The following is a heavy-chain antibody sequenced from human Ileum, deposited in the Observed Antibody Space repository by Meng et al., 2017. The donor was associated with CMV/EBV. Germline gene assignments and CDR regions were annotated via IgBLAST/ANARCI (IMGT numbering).Heavy chain of an antibody. CDR1: GFTFSDYA. Sequence: CAASGFTFSDYARAWVRRAPGKGLEWVSGISGSGDNTYYADSVKGRFTISRDNSKNTLFLQMNSLRAEDTALYSCAATPLTTTGWFDPWGQGTLVTVSS. D-gene: IGHD2-8*02. CDR2: ISGSGDNT. CDR3: AATPLTTTGWFDP. V-gene: IGHV3-23*01. J-gene: IGHJ5*02.